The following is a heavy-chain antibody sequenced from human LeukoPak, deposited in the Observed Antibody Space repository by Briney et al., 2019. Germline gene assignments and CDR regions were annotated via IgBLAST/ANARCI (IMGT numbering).Heavy chain of an antibody. CDR2: IVASGGGT. Sequence: GGSLRLSCAASGFTFSSYSMSWVRQAPGKGLEWVSAIVASGGGTYYADSVKGRFTISRDNSKNTLYLQMSSLRAEDTAEYYCAKTQGYFDYWGQGTLVTVSS. J-gene: IGHJ4*02. V-gene: IGHV3-23*01. CDR3: AKTQGYFDY. CDR1: GFTFSSYS.